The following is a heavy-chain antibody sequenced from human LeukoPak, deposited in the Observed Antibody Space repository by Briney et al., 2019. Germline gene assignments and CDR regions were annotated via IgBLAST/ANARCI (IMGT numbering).Heavy chain of an antibody. V-gene: IGHV3-21*01. CDR2: ITRSSTNI. J-gene: IGHJ5*02. CDR3: ARIRRFPNWFDP. D-gene: IGHD2-21*01. CDR1: GFTFSSYS. Sequence: GGSLRLSCAASGFTFSSYSMNWVRQAPGKGLEWVSSITRSSTNIYYADSVKGRFTISRDNAKNSLYLQMNSLRDEDTAVYYCARIRRFPNWFDPWGQGTLVTVSS.